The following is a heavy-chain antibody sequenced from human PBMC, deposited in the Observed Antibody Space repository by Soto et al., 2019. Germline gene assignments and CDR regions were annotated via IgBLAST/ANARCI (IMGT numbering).Heavy chain of an antibody. CDR2: IYYSGST. V-gene: IGHV4-59*08. J-gene: IGHJ4*02. CDR1: GGSISSYY. D-gene: IGHD1-1*01. CDR3: ARRYGYSFDY. Sequence: TSXTRSLTGTVSGGSISSYYWSWIRQPPGKGLEWIGYIYYSGSTNYNPSLKSRVTISVDTSKNQFSLKLSSVTAADTAVYYCARRYGYSFDYWGQGTLVTVSS.